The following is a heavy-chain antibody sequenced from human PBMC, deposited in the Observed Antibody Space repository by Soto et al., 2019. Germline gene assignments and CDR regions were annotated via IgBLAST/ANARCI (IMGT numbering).Heavy chain of an antibody. J-gene: IGHJ6*02. Sequence: EVQLVESGGGLVQPGGSLRLSCAASGFTFSSYSMNWVRQAPGKGLEWVSYISSSSSTIYYADSVKGRFTISRDNDKNSLYLQMNSLRDEDTAVYYCARDQAAYYYYYGMDVWGQGTTVTVSS. V-gene: IGHV3-48*02. D-gene: IGHD6-13*01. CDR3: ARDQAAYYYYYGMDV. CDR2: ISSSSSTI. CDR1: GFTFSSYS.